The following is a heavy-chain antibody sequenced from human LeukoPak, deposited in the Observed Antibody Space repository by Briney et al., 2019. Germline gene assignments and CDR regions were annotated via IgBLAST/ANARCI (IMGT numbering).Heavy chain of an antibody. D-gene: IGHD3-22*01. CDR2: LSGSGGST. V-gene: IGHV3-23*01. Sequence: GGSLRLSCAASGFAFSSYAMSWVRQAPGKGLEWVSGLSGSGGSTYYADSVKGRFTISRDNAKKSLYLQMNSLRAEDTAVYYCARAGYYDGSTFDYWGQGTLVTVSS. CDR1: GFAFSSYA. CDR3: ARAGYYDGSTFDY. J-gene: IGHJ4*02.